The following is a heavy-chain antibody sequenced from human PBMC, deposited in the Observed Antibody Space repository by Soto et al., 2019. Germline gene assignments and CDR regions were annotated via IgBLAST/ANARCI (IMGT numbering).Heavy chain of an antibody. CDR3: VKARVVITGWFDP. D-gene: IGHD3-22*01. V-gene: IGHV3-64D*06. CDR2: ISSNGGST. J-gene: IGHJ5*02. CDR1: GFTFSSYA. Sequence: GGSLRLSCSASGFTFSSYAMHWVRQAPGKGPEYVSAISSNGGSTYYADSVKGRFTISRGNSKNTLYLQTSSLRAEDTAVYYCVKARVVITGWFDPWGQGTLVTVSS.